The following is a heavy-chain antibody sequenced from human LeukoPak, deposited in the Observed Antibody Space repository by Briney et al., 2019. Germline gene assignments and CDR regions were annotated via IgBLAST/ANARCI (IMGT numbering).Heavy chain of an antibody. J-gene: IGHJ4*02. CDR2: FYYTGTT. D-gene: IGHD6-13*01. V-gene: IGHV4-39*01. CDR1: GGSMSSYY. Sequence: SETLSLTCIASGGSMSSYYWGWIRQPPGKGLEWIGSFYYTGTTYYNPSLKSRVTISVDTSKNQFSLKVSSVTAADTAVYYCARRAAAHSNFDYWGQGTLVTVSS. CDR3: ARRAAAHSNFDY.